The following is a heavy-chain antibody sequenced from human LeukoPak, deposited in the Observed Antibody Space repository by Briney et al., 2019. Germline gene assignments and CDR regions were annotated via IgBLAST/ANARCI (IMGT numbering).Heavy chain of an antibody. V-gene: IGHV1-2*02. CDR3: GRGIQSFDP. CDR2: INPKSGDT. J-gene: IGHJ5*02. CDR1: GYTFIDYY. Sequence: GASVMVSCKASGYTFIDYYIHWVRQAPGQGLEWMGWINPKSGDTNYAQKFQDRVTMTRDTSTRTGYMELRSLRSEDTAVYYCGRGIQSFDPWGQGTLVTVSS.